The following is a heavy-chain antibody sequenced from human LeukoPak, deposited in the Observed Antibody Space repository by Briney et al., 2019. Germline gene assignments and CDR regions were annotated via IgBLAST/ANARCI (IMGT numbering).Heavy chain of an antibody. V-gene: IGHV1-69*04. CDR3: ARVSPPVIVVVTGDDAFDI. Sequence: SVKVSCKASGGTFSSYAISWVRQAPGQGLEWMGRIIPILGIANYAQKFQGRVTITADKSTSTAYMELSSLRSEDTAVYYCARVSPPVIVVVTGDDAFDIWGQGTMVTVSS. CDR1: GGTFSSYA. J-gene: IGHJ3*02. CDR2: IIPILGIA. D-gene: IGHD3-22*01.